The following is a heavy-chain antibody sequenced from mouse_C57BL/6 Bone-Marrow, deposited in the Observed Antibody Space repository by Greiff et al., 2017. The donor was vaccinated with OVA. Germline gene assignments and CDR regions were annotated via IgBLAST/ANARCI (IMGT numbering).Heavy chain of an antibody. Sequence: VQLKQSGPELVKPGASVKMSCKASGYTFTDYNMHWVKQSHGKSLEWIGYINPNNGGTSYNQKFKGKATLTVNKSSSTAYMELRSLTSEDSAVYYCAPLRLLREYWGQGTTLTVSS. J-gene: IGHJ2*01. CDR2: INPNNGGT. CDR3: APLRLLREY. D-gene: IGHD1-1*01. CDR1: GYTFTDYN. V-gene: IGHV1-22*01.